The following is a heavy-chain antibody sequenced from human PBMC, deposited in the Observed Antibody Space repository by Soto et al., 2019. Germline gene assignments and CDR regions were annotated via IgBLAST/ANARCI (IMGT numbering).Heavy chain of an antibody. CDR2: TIPLLNVA. CDR1: GGTFSTST. J-gene: IGHJ4*02. D-gene: IGHD5-12*01. CDR3: ARDSPIGSPYSGYDAIDS. Sequence: QVQLVQSGAEVKKPGSSVKVSCKASGGTFSTSTFTWVRQAPGQGLEWMGRTIPLLNVADYAQDFQGRVTITADKSTRTDYMELTSMTSKDTAVYYCARDSPIGSPYSGYDAIDSWGQGTLVTVSS. V-gene: IGHV1-69*08.